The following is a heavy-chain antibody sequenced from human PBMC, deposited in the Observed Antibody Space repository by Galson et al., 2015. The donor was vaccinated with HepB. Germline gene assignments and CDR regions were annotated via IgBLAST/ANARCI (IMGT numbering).Heavy chain of an antibody. Sequence: SLRLSCAASGFTFSSYAMHWVRQAPGKGLEWVAVISYDGSNKYDADSVKGRFTISRDNSKNTLYLQMNSLRAEDTAVYYCARVWAGSYSGSWYEGYYYYGMDVWGQGTTVTVSS. J-gene: IGHJ6*02. CDR1: GFTFSSYA. D-gene: IGHD6-13*01. CDR2: ISYDGSNK. CDR3: ARVWAGSYSGSWYEGYYYYGMDV. V-gene: IGHV3-30*04.